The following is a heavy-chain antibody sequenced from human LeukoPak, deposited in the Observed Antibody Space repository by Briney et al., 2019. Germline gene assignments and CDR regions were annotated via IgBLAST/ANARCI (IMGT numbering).Heavy chain of an antibody. CDR3: ARVNGYSGYEGLDY. D-gene: IGHD5-12*01. CDR1: GGSISSYY. V-gene: IGHV4-4*07. J-gene: IGHJ4*02. Sequence: SQTLSLTCTVSGGSISSYYWSWVRQPAGKGLEWIGRIYTSGSTNYNPSLKSRVTLSVDKSKNQFSLKLSSVTAADTAVYYCARVNGYSGYEGLDYWGQGTLVTVSS. CDR2: IYTSGST.